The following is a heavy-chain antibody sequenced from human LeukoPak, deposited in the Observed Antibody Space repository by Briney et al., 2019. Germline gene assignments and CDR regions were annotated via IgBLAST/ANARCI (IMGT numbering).Heavy chain of an antibody. Sequence: SETLSLTCTVSGGSISSGDYYWSWIRQPPGKGLEWIGYIYYSGSTYYNPSLKSRVTISVDTSKNQFSLKLSSVTAADTAVYYCARAGYGIPRSFDIWGQGTMVTVSS. CDR2: IYYSGST. D-gene: IGHD5-12*01. V-gene: IGHV4-30-4*02. J-gene: IGHJ3*02. CDR3: ARAGYGIPRSFDI. CDR1: GGSISSGDYY.